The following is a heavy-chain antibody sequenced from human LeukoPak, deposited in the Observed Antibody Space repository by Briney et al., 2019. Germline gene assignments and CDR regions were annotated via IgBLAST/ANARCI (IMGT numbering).Heavy chain of an antibody. V-gene: IGHV4-34*01. Sequence: PSETLSLTCAVYGGSFSGYYWSWIRQPPGKGLEWIGEINHSGSTNYNPSLKRRVTISVDTSKNQFSLKLSSVTAADTAVYYCARAGYSSSWYRWFDPWGQGTLVTVSS. D-gene: IGHD6-13*01. CDR1: GGSFSGYY. J-gene: IGHJ5*02. CDR2: INHSGST. CDR3: ARAGYSSSWYRWFDP.